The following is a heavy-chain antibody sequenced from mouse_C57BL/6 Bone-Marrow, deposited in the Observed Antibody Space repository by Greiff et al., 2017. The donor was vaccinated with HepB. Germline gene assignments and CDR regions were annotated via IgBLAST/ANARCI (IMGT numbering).Heavy chain of an antibody. CDR3: ARQAYYSNYDAMDY. J-gene: IGHJ4*01. D-gene: IGHD2-5*01. CDR1: GFTFSDYG. Sequence: DVMLVESGGGLVKPGGSLKLSCAASGFTFSDYGMHWVRQAPEKGLEWVAYISSGSSTIYYADTVKGRVTIYRDNAKHTLFLQMTSLRSEDTAMDYCARQAYYSNYDAMDYWGQGTSVTVSS. CDR2: ISSGSSTI. V-gene: IGHV5-17*01.